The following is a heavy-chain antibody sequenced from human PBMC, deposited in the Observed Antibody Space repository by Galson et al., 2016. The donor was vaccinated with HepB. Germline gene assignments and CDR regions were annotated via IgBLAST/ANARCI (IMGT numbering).Heavy chain of an antibody. J-gene: IGHJ4*02. CDR3: ATRDGSNVVLDY. CDR1: GDSISGSNW. V-gene: IGHV4-4*01. D-gene: IGHD5-24*01. Sequence: ATLSLTCAVSGDSISGSNWWSWVRQPPGQGLEWIGEIYHSGSTNYNPSLKSLVTISVDKSKNQFSLRLRSLTAADTAVYFCATRDGSNVVLDYWGQGTLVTVSS. CDR2: IYHSGST.